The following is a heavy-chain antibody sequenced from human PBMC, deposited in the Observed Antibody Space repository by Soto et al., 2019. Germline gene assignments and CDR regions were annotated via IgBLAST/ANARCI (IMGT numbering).Heavy chain of an antibody. CDR3: ARHLLVRRYYYDSSGYYYGLRYFAY. CDR2: IYYSGST. J-gene: IGHJ4*02. Sequence: PSETLSLTCTVSGGSISSSSYYWGWIRQPPGKGLEWIGSIYYSGSTYYNPSLKSRVTISVDTSKNQFSLKLSSVTAADTAVYYCARHLLVRRYYYDSSGYYYGLRYFAYWGQGTLVTVSS. CDR1: GGSISSSSYY. D-gene: IGHD3-22*01. V-gene: IGHV4-39*01.